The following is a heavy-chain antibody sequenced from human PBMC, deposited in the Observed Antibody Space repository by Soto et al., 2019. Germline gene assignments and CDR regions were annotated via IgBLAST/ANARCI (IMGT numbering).Heavy chain of an antibody. CDR1: GFTFSSYA. D-gene: IGHD6-6*01. CDR3: ARGSHEYSSSEEHFDY. Sequence: GGSLRLSCAASGFTFSSYAMHWVRQAPGKGLEWVAVISYDGSNKYYADSVKGRFTISRDNSKNTLYLQMNSLRAEDTAVYYCARGSHEYSSSEEHFDYWGQGTLVTVSS. J-gene: IGHJ4*02. CDR2: ISYDGSNK. V-gene: IGHV3-30-3*01.